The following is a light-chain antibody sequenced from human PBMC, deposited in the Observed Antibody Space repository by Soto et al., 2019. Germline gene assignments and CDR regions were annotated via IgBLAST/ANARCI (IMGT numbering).Light chain of an antibody. CDR3: QHYNSYSEA. J-gene: IGKJ1*01. CDR1: QSISTW. Sequence: DIQMTQSPSTLSASAGDTVTITCRASQSISTWLAWYQQKPGRAPKLLIYKASTLKSGVPSRFSGSGSGTEFTLTISSLQPDDFATYYCQHYNSYSEAFGQGTKVELK. V-gene: IGKV1-5*03. CDR2: KAS.